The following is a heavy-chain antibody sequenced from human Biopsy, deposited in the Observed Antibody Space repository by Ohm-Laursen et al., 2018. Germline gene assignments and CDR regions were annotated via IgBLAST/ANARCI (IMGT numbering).Heavy chain of an antibody. Sequence: PSDTLSLTCPVSGDSISSYYWSWIRQPPGKGLEWIGYVYYTGSTDYNPSLQSRVTISVDTSKNHFSLGLRSVTPADTAIYCARDRGYYSDRTVPGYFDLWGRGTLVTVSS. V-gene: IGHV4-59*01. CDR2: VYYTGST. CDR1: GDSISSYY. CDR3: ARDRGYYSDRTVPGYFDL. D-gene: IGHD3-22*01. J-gene: IGHJ2*01.